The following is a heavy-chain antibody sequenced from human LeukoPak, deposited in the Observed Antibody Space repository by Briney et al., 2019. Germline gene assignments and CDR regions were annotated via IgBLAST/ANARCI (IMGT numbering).Heavy chain of an antibody. CDR1: GFTFSSYA. J-gene: IGHJ5*02. V-gene: IGHV3-23*01. CDR2: ISGSGDST. Sequence: GGSPGLSCAASGFTFSSYAMSWVRQAPGKGLEWVSAISGSGDSTYYADSAKGRFTISRDNSKNTLYLQMNSLRAEDTAVYYCGVDIVVVPGAPNWFDPWGQGTLVTVSS. D-gene: IGHD2-2*01. CDR3: GVDIVVVPGAPNWFDP.